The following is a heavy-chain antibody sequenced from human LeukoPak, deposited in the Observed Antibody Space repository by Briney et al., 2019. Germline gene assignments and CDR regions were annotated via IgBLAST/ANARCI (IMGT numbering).Heavy chain of an antibody. CDR1: GGTFSSYA. CDR2: INPNSGGT. J-gene: IGHJ5*02. D-gene: IGHD5-18*01. CDR3: ASSVDTAMARDP. V-gene: IGHV1-2*02. Sequence: ASVKVSCKASGGTFSSYAISWVRQAPGQGLEWMGWINPNSGGTNYAQKFQGRVTMTRDTSISTAYMELSRLRSDDAAVYYCASSVDTAMARDPWGQGTLVTVSS.